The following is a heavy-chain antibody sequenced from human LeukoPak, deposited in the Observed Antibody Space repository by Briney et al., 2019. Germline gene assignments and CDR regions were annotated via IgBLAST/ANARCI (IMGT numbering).Heavy chain of an antibody. CDR1: GFTFSSCV. Sequence: QAGGSLTLSCAASGFTFSSCVMHWVRQAPGKGLDWVAFISYDGSSKYYADSVKGRFSISRDNSKNTLYLQMNSLKAEDTAVYYCASSPDQLSIAAAATRATRGYYFDYWGQGTLVTVSS. CDR2: ISYDGSSK. CDR3: ASSPDQLSIAAAATRATRGYYFDY. V-gene: IGHV3-30*03. J-gene: IGHJ4*02. D-gene: IGHD6-13*01.